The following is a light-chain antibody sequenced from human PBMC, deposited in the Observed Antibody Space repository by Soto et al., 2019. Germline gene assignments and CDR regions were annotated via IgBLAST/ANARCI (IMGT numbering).Light chain of an antibody. J-gene: IGLJ1*01. CDR2: TTN. CDR3: EAWDDSLNGHV. V-gene: IGLV1-44*01. Sequence: QSVLTQPHSASGTPGQRVTISCSGSSSNIGTSSVHWFQQLPGTAPKLLISTTNQRPSGVPERFSGSKSGTSASLAISGLQSEDEADYYCEAWDDSLNGHVFGTGTKVTVL. CDR1: SSNIGTSS.